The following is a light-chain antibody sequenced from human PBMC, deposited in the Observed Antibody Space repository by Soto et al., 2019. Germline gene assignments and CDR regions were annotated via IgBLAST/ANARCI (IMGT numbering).Light chain of an antibody. V-gene: IGKV1-5*01. CDR3: QQYNSYPVT. CDR1: QSISSW. CDR2: DAS. Sequence: DIQMTQSHSTLSASVGDRVTITCRASQSISSWLAWYQQRPGRAPEVLIYDASSLESGVPSRFSGSGSGIEFTLTISSLQPDDFATYYCQQYNSYPVTFGGGTKVEIK. J-gene: IGKJ4*01.